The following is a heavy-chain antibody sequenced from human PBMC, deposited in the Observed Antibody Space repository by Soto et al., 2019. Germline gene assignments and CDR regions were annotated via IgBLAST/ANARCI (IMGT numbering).Heavy chain of an antibody. CDR1: GFTFSSYG. J-gene: IGHJ4*02. Sequence: QVQLVESGGGVVQPGRSLRLSCAASGFTFSSYGMHWVRQAPGKGLEWVAVISYDGSNKYYADSVKGRFTISRDNSKNTLYLQMNSLRAEDTAVYYCAKDSGDSSGYYYAYFDYWGQGTLVTVSS. D-gene: IGHD3-22*01. CDR3: AKDSGDSSGYYYAYFDY. CDR2: ISYDGSNK. V-gene: IGHV3-30*18.